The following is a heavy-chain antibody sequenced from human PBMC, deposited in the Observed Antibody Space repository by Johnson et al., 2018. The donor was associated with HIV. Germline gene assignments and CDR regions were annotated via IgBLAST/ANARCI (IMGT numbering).Heavy chain of an antibody. CDR3: AREYGMGGGNSFVSDAFYI. J-gene: IGHJ3*02. CDR2: ISYDGSNK. D-gene: IGHD4-23*01. Sequence: QVQLVESGGGVVQPGRSLRLSCAASGFTFSSYAMHWVRQAPGKGLEWVAVISYDGSNKYYADSVKGRFTISRDNSKNTLYLQMNSLRAEDTAVYYCAREYGMGGGNSFVSDAFYIWGQGTMVTVSS. CDR1: GFTFSSYA. V-gene: IGHV3-30-3*01.